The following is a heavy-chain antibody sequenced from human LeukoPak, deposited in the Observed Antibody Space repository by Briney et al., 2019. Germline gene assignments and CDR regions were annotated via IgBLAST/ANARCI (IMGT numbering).Heavy chain of an antibody. D-gene: IGHD4-17*01. V-gene: IGHV3-7*01. CDR2: IKVDGSES. Sequence: GGSLRLSCEASGFTFSTYWMSWVRQAPGKGLEWVANIKVDGSESYYGDSVKGRFTISRDNAKNSLYLQMNSLRVEDTAVYYCATVRYGNYFDHWGQGTLVTASS. CDR3: ATVRYGNYFDH. J-gene: IGHJ4*02. CDR1: GFTFSTYW.